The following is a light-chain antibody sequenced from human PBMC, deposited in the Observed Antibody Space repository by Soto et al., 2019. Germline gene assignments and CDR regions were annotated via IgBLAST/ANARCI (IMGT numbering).Light chain of an antibody. CDR2: DVT. CDR1: TSDVGGYNY. V-gene: IGLV2-11*01. Sequence: QSALTQPRSVSGSPGQSVTISCTGTTSDVGGYNYVSWYQQHPSKAPKLMIYDVTERPSGVPGRFSGSKSGNTASLTISGLQAEDEADYYCCSYAGSYSYVFGTGTKVTVL. J-gene: IGLJ1*01. CDR3: CSYAGSYSYV.